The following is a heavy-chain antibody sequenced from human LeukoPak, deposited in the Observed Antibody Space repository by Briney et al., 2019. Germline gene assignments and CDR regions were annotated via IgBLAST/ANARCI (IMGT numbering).Heavy chain of an antibody. Sequence: SETLSLTCAVYGGSLSDYYWSWIRQPPGMGLEWIGEINHSGSTNYNPSLKSRVTISVDTSKNQFSLKLSSVTAADTAVYYCAIENIAALGYYYYYYMDVWGKGTTVTVSS. D-gene: IGHD6-25*01. CDR3: AIENIAALGYYYYYYMDV. J-gene: IGHJ6*03. CDR1: GGSLSDYY. V-gene: IGHV4-34*01. CDR2: INHSGST.